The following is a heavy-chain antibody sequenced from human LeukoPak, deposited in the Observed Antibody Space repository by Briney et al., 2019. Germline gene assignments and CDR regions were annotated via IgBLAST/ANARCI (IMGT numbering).Heavy chain of an antibody. CDR3: ARPIAARGGPFDY. CDR1: GGSFSGYY. J-gene: IGHJ4*02. CDR2: INHSGST. D-gene: IGHD6-6*01. V-gene: IGHV4-34*01. Sequence: SETLSLTCAVYGGSFSGYYWSWIRQPPGKGLEWIGEINHSGSTNYNPSLKSRVTISVDTSKNQFSLKLSSVTAADTAVYYCARPIAARGGPFDYWGQGTLVTVSS.